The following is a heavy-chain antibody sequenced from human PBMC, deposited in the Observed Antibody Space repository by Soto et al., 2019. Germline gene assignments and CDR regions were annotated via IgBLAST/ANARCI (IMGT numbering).Heavy chain of an antibody. Sequence: GGSLRLSCEASGFTFSDFWMSWVRQAPGKGLEWVANIKGDGSEKRYVDSVRGRFTISRDNAKNSVYLQMNSLRAEDTGVYYCAREIDSNYDGMDVWGQGTTVTVSS. J-gene: IGHJ6*02. D-gene: IGHD4-4*01. V-gene: IGHV3-7*01. CDR2: IKGDGSEK. CDR1: GFTFSDFW. CDR3: AREIDSNYDGMDV.